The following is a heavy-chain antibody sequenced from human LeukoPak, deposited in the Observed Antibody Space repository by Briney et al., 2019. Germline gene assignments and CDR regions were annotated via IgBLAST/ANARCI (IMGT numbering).Heavy chain of an antibody. J-gene: IGHJ5*02. V-gene: IGHV3-21*01. CDR1: GFTFSSYS. CDR3: ASGGEYSSSSWETVDP. Sequence: NPGGSLRLSCAASGFTFSSYSMNWVRQAPGKGLEWVSSISSSSSYIYYADSVKGRFTISRDNAKNSLYLQMNSLRAEDTAVYYCASGGEYSSSSWETVDPWGQGTLVTVSS. CDR2: ISSSSSYI. D-gene: IGHD6-6*01.